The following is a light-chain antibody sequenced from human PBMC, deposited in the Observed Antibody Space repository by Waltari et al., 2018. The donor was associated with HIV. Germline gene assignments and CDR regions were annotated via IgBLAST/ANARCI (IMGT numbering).Light chain of an antibody. J-gene: IGKJ1*01. CDR2: GAS. V-gene: IGKV1-8*01. CDR1: RDIDTH. CDR3: QQYHDSPRT. Sequence: ATRMPQSPPSVSAATGDTLHITCRASRDIDTHLAWYQHKPGSAPHLLIYGASTLQKGVPARFNGSGSGTSFSLTVTCLQSEDFATYFCQQYHDSPRTFGLGTTV.